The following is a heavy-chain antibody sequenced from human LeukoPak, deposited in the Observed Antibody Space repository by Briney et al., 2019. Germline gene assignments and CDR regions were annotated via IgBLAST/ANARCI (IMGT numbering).Heavy chain of an antibody. CDR3: ARGGYSSSG. CDR1: GGSISSSSYY. J-gene: IGHJ4*02. Sequence: SETLSLTCTVSGGSISSSSYYWGWIRQPPGEGLEWIGSIYYSGSTYYNPSLKSRVTISVDTSKNQFSLKLSSVTAADTAVYYCARGGYSSSGWGQGTLVTVSS. V-gene: IGHV4-39*07. D-gene: IGHD6-6*01. CDR2: IYYSGST.